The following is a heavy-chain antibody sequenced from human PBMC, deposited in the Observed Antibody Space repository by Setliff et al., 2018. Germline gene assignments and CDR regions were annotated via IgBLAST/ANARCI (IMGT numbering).Heavy chain of an antibody. V-gene: IGHV4-39*01. CDR2: IYYSGGT. J-gene: IGHJ3*02. Sequence: SETLSLTCIVSGASISSDGYYWSWIRQPPGKGLEWIASIYYSGGTYYNPSLKSRVTVSVDTSKNQFSLKLSSVTAADTAVYYCARLPGYCNGGNCYGYYTFDIRGQGTMVTVSS. CDR3: ARLPGYCNGGNCYGYYTFDI. D-gene: IGHD2-15*01. CDR1: GASISSDGYY.